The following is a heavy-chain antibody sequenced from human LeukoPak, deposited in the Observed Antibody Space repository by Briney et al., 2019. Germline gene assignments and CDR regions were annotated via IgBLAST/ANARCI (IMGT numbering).Heavy chain of an antibody. D-gene: IGHD1-26*01. V-gene: IGHV3-48*04. CDR3: ARDLSGPSFY. J-gene: IGHJ4*02. CDR1: GFTFSSYW. CDR2: ISSSGSTI. Sequence: GGSLRLSCAASGFTFSSYWMSWVRQAPGKGLEWVSYISSSGSTIYYADSVKGRFTISRDDAQNSLYLQLNSLTAEDTAVYYCARDLSGPSFYWGQGTLVTVSS.